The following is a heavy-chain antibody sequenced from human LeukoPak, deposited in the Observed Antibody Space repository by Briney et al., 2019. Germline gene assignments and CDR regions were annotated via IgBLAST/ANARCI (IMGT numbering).Heavy chain of an antibody. V-gene: IGHV3-7*03. J-gene: IGHJ4*02. CDR3: ARALGYCSGGSCYSTHFDY. D-gene: IGHD2-15*01. CDR2: IKQDGSEK. CDR1: GFTFSSYW. Sequence: GGSLRLSCAASGFTFSSYWMSWVRQAPGKGLEWVANIKQDGSEKYYVNSVKGRFTISRDNAKNSLYLQMNSLRADDTAVYYCARALGYCSGGSCYSTHFDYWGQGTLVTVSS.